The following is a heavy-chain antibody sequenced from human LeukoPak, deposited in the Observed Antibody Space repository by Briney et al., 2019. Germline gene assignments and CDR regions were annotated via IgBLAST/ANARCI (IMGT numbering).Heavy chain of an antibody. J-gene: IGHJ4*02. CDR1: WLTFSSYG. CDR3: AKVGNN. D-gene: IGHD2/OR15-2a*01. V-gene: IGHV3-33*06. CDR2: IWYDGSNK. Sequence: PGRSLRLSCCASWLTFSSYGMHWVRQAPGKGLEWVAVIWYDGSNKYYADSVKGRFTISRDNSKNTLYLQMNSLRAEDTAVYYCAKVGNNWGQGTLVTVSS.